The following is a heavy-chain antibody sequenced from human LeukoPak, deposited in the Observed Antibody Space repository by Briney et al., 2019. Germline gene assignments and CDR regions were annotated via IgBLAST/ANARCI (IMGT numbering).Heavy chain of an antibody. CDR3: ASNYYDSSGQLLSY. CDR1: GVTVSSNY. CDR2: ISSSSSYI. J-gene: IGHJ4*02. Sequence: PGGSLRLSCAASGVTVSSNYMSWVRQAPGKGLEWVSSISSSSSYIYYADSVKGRFTISRDNAKNSLYLQMNSLRAEDTAVYYCASNYYDSSGQLLSYWGQGTLVTVSS. D-gene: IGHD3-22*01. V-gene: IGHV3-21*01.